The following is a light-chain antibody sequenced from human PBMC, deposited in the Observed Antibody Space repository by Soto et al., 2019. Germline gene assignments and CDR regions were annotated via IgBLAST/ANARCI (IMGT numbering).Light chain of an antibody. CDR3: SSYTSSSTYVV. J-gene: IGLJ2*01. CDR1: SSDVGGYNY. CDR2: DVS. V-gene: IGLV2-14*01. Sequence: QSALTQPASVSGSPGQSITISCTGTSSDVGGYNYVSWYQQHPGKAPKLMIYDVSNRPSGVSNRFSGSKSGNTASLTISGLQAEDGGGYYCSSYTSSSTYVVFGGGTKLTVL.